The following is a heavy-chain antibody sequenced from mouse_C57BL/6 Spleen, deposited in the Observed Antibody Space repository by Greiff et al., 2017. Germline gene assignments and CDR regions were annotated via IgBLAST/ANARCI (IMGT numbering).Heavy chain of an antibody. Sequence: QVQLQQSGAELVRPGTSVKVSCKASGYAFTNYLIEWVKQRPGQGLAWIGVINPGSGGTNYNEKFKGNATLTADKSSSTAYMQLSSLTSEDSAVYFCARSPNWDGFAYWGQWTLVTVSA. V-gene: IGHV1-54*01. J-gene: IGHJ3*01. CDR3: ARSPNWDGFAY. CDR1: GYAFTNYL. D-gene: IGHD4-1*01. CDR2: INPGSGGT.